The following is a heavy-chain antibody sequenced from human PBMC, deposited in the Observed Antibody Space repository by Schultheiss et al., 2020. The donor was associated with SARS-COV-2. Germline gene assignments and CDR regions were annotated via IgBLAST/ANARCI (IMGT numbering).Heavy chain of an antibody. Sequence: SETLSLTCTVSGGSISSYYWSWIRQHPGKGLEWIGDIFDTGSTYYNLSLKSRVSISVDTSKNQFSLKLGSVTAADTAVYYCARTFLSPEGGYYYGMDVWGQGTTVTVSS. D-gene: IGHD1-14*01. CDR1: GGSISSYY. J-gene: IGHJ6*02. V-gene: IGHV4-59*06. CDR2: IFDTGST. CDR3: ARTFLSPEGGYYYGMDV.